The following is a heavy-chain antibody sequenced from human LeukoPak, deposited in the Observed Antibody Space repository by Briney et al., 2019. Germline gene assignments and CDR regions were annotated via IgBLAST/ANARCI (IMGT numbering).Heavy chain of an antibody. CDR2: IYSGGST. CDR1: GFTVSSNY. Sequence: GGSLRLSGAASGFTVSSNYMSWVRQAPGKGLEWVSVIYSGGSTYYADSVKGRFTISRDNSKNTLYLQMNSLRAEDTAVYYCARESADYYDSSGYYDYWGQGTLVTVSS. V-gene: IGHV3-66*01. J-gene: IGHJ4*02. CDR3: ARESADYYDSSGYYDY. D-gene: IGHD3-22*01.